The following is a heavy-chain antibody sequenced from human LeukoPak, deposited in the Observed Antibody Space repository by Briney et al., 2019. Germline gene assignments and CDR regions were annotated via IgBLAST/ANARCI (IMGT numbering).Heavy chain of an antibody. V-gene: IGHV3-21*01. CDR3: ARDGDIVVVRPIDY. Sequence: GGSLRLPCAASGFTFSSYSMNWVRQAPGKGLEWVSSISSSSSYIYYADSVKGRFTISRDNAKNSLYLQMNSLRAQDTAVYYCARDGDIVVVRPIDYWGQGTLVTVSS. CDR1: GFTFSSYS. CDR2: ISSSSSYI. J-gene: IGHJ4*02. D-gene: IGHD2-2*01.